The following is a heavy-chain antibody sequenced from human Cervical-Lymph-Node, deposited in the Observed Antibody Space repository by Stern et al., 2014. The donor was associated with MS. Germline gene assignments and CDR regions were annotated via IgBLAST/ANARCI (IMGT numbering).Heavy chain of an antibody. Sequence: VHLVESGGGVVQPGRSLRLSCVVSGFTFSTYAMHWVRQAPGNGLEWVACVSYDGTQRNSTDSVKARFTVSRDNSKNTLYLHMNSLRDEDTAVYFCARGGRGVGLEYWGQGALVTVSS. CDR2: VSYDGTQR. J-gene: IGHJ4*02. V-gene: IGHV3-30-3*01. CDR3: ARGGRGVGLEY. D-gene: IGHD3-10*01. CDR1: GFTFSTYA.